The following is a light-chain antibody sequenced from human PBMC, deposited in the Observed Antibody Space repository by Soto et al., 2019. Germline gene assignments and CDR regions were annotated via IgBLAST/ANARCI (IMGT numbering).Light chain of an antibody. CDR3: QEYGSSRT. CDR2: GAS. V-gene: IGKV3-20*01. J-gene: IGKJ1*01. Sequence: EVVFTQSPGTMSLSPGERATLSCRASQSVSDTYLAWYQQKPGQAPRRLIYGASSRATGIPDRFSGSGSGTDFTLTISRLESDDFAVYYCQEYGSSRTFGQGTKVDIK. CDR1: QSVSDTY.